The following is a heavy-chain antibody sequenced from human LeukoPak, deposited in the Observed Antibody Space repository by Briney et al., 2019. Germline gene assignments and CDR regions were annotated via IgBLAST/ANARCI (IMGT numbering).Heavy chain of an antibody. Sequence: PGGSLRLSCAASGFTFTSYSMNWVRQAPEKGLEWVSTISGGGGSTYYADSVKGRFTISRDNSKNTLYLQVNSLRAEDTAVYYCAKGGKWDVTPFDYWGQGTLVTVSS. CDR1: GFTFTSYS. D-gene: IGHD1-26*01. CDR3: AKGGKWDVTPFDY. J-gene: IGHJ4*02. CDR2: ISGGGGST. V-gene: IGHV3-23*01.